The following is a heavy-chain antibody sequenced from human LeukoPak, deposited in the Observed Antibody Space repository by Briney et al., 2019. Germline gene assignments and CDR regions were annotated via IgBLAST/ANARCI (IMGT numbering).Heavy chain of an antibody. Sequence: GGSLRLSCAASGFTFTTFGIHWVRQAPGKGLEWVAAISPDGNLEYYTDSVKGRFTISRDNSKNMIYLQMSSLRGEDSVLYYCAKINNNDDYWGQGTLVTVSS. D-gene: IGHD1/OR15-1a*01. CDR1: GFTFTTFG. CDR3: AKINNNDDY. J-gene: IGHJ4*02. CDR2: ISPDGNLE. V-gene: IGHV3-30*18.